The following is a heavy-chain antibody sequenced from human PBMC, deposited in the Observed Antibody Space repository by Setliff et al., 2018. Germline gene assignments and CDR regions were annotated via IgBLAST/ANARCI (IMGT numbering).Heavy chain of an antibody. CDR2: ISHSGSA. D-gene: IGHD1-26*01. V-gene: IGHV4-34*01. CDR1: GGSFSTYF. Sequence: SETLSLTCAVYGGSFSTYFWSWIRQPPGKGLEWIGEISHSGSANYNPSLKSRVTMSVDTSKNQFSLKLSSVTAADTAVYFCARDNTIVGATDYWGQGTLVTAPQ. J-gene: IGHJ4*02. CDR3: ARDNTIVGATDY.